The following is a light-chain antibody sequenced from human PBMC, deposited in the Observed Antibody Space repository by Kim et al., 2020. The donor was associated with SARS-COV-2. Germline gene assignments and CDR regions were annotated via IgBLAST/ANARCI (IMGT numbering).Light chain of an antibody. CDR2: DAS. CDR1: QNIDTY. V-gene: IGKV3-11*01. CDR3: QQRNSWPPAVT. Sequence: PGERAHLSCRASQNIDTYLAWYQQRPGQAPRLLVYDASNRATGVPDRFSGSGSGTDFTLTISSLEPEDLSLYYCQQRNSWPPAVTFGGGTKVDIK. J-gene: IGKJ4*01.